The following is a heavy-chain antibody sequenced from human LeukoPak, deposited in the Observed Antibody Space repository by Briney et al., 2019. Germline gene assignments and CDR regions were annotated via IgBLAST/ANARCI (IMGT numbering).Heavy chain of an antibody. CDR1: GFTFSSYA. CDR3: AKVYGGKSWYFDL. V-gene: IGHV3-64*04. J-gene: IGHJ2*01. CDR2: ISSNGGST. D-gene: IGHD4-23*01. Sequence: PGGSLRLSCSASGFTFSSYAMYWVRQAPGKGLEYVSAISSNGGSTYYADSVKGRFIISRDNSKNTLYLQMNSLRAEDTAVYYRAKVYGGKSWYFDLWGRGTLVTVSS.